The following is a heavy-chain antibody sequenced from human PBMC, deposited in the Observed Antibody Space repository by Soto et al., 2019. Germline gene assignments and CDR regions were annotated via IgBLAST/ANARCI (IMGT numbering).Heavy chain of an antibody. CDR3: ARDNDHGYGMDV. D-gene: IGHD2-8*01. CDR1: GFTFSSYG. CDR2: IWYDGSNK. Sequence: QVQLVESGGGVVQPGRSLRLSCAASGFTFSSYGMHWVRQAPGKGLEWVAVIWYDGSNKYYADSVKGRFTISRDNSKNTLYLQMNSLRAEDTAVYYCARDNDHGYGMDVWGQGTTVTVSS. V-gene: IGHV3-33*01. J-gene: IGHJ6*02.